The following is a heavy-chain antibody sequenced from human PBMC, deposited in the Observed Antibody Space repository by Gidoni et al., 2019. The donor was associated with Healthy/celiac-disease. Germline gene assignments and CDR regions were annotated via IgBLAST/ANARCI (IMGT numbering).Heavy chain of an antibody. V-gene: IGHV1-2*02. D-gene: IGHD3-3*01. CDR1: GYTFTGYY. CDR3: ARDWQITIFGVVPSAFDI. J-gene: IGHJ3*02. CDR2: INPNSGGT. Sequence: QVHLVQSGAEVQKPGASVKVSCKASGYTFTGYYMHWVRQAPGQGLEWMGWINPNSGGTNYAQKFQGRVTMTRDTSISTAYMELSRLRSDDTAVYYCARDWQITIFGVVPSAFDIWGQGTMVTVSS.